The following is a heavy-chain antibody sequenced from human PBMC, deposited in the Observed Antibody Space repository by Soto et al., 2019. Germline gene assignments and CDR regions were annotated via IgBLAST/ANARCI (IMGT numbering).Heavy chain of an antibody. V-gene: IGHV1-46*01. Sequence: QVQLVQSGAEVKKPGASVKVSCKASGYTFTSYYMHWVRQAPGQGLEWMGIINPSGGSTSYAQKFLGRVNMTRDTGTSTFKKEMSSMRSEETAVYYCARETLRGGHGYWRQGSLVTVSS. CDR2: INPSGGST. CDR3: ARETLRGGHGY. D-gene: IGHD3-10*01. CDR1: GYTFTSYY. J-gene: IGHJ4*02.